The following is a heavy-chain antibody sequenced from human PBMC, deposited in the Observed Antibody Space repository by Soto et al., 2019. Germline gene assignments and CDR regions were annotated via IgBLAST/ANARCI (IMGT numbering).Heavy chain of an antibody. Sequence: GGSLRLSCAASGFTFSSYAMSWVRQAPGKGLEWVSAISGSGGSTYYADSVKGRFTISRDNSKNTLYLQMNSLRAEDTAVYYCAINLDGSGSYYATLFDYWGQGTLVTVSS. CDR3: AINLDGSGSYYATLFDY. J-gene: IGHJ4*01. V-gene: IGHV3-23*01. CDR1: GFTFSSYA. D-gene: IGHD3-10*01. CDR2: ISGSGGST.